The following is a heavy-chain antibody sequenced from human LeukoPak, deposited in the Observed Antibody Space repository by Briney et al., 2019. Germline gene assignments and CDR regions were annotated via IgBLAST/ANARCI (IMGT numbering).Heavy chain of an antibody. CDR3: AREGSRRVFDY. V-gene: IGHV4-34*01. D-gene: IGHD6-13*01. J-gene: IGHJ4*02. CDR2: INHSGST. CDR1: GGSFSGYY. Sequence: PSETLSLTCAVYGGSFSGYYWSWIRQPPGKGLEWIGEINHSGSTNYNPSLKSRVTISVDTSKNQFSLKLSPVTAADTAVYYCAREGSRRVFDYWGQGTLVTVSS.